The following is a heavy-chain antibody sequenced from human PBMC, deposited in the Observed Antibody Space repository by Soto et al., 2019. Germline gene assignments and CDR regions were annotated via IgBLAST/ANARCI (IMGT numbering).Heavy chain of an antibody. CDR3: ARGDGYNPLRGMEI. D-gene: IGHD5-12*01. CDR1: GFTFSSYG. CDR2: IWYDGSNK. V-gene: IGHV3-33*01. J-gene: IGHJ6*02. Sequence: GGSRRCSCSASGFTFSSYGMHWDRQAPGKGREWVAVIWYDGSNKYYADSVKGRFTISRDNSKNTLYPKMNSLRAEYTAVYYCARGDGYNPLRGMEIWGRGTQVAVS.